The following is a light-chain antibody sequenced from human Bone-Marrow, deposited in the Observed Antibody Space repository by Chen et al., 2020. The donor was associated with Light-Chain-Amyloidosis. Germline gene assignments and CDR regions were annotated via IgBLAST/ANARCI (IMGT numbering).Light chain of an antibody. CDR3: QSADSSGTYEGI. CDR2: RDT. CDR1: DLPTKY. V-gene: IGLV3-25*03. Sequence: SYELPQPPSVSVSPGQTARITCSGDDLPTKYAYWYQQKPGQAPVLVIHRDTEWPSGISERFSGSSSGTTATLTVSGVQAEDEAGDHCQSADSSGTYEGIFGGGTKLTVL. J-gene: IGLJ2*01.